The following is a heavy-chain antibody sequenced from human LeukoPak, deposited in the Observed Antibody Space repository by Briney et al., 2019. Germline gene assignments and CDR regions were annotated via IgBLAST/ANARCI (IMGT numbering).Heavy chain of an antibody. V-gene: IGHV3-7*04. CDR1: GFTFSNYW. CDR3: ARGGRAYGD. D-gene: IGHD3-16*01. Sequence: GGSLRLSCAASGFTFSNYWMSWARQAPGKGLEWVANIKQDGSEKYYVDSVKGRFTISRDNAKNSLYLQMNGLRADDTAVYYCARGGRAYGDWGQGTLVTVSS. CDR2: IKQDGSEK. J-gene: IGHJ4*02.